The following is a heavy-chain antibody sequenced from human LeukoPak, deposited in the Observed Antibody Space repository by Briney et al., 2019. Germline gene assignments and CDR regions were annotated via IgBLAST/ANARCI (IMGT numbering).Heavy chain of an antibody. V-gene: IGHV4-34*01. J-gene: IGHJ4*02. CDR3: ARGALANLYYFDY. CDR2: INHSGST. Sequence: SETLSLTCTVSGGSISSYYWSWIRQPAGKGLEWIGEINHSGSTNYSPSLKSRVTISVDTSKNQFSLKLSSVTAADTAVYYCARGALANLYYFDYWGQGTLVTVSS. CDR1: GGSISSYY. D-gene: IGHD3-3*02.